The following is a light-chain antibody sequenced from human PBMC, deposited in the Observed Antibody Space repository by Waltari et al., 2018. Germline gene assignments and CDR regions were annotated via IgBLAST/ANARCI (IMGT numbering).Light chain of an antibody. CDR3: EQVSSSPFT. Sequence: DIQMTQSPSSVSASVVDSVTITCRASQSISSWLAWYQQKLGKAPTLLIYGASNLQSGVPPRCSGSGSGTDFTLTISSLQPEDFATYYCEQVSSSPFTFGPGTKVDV. CDR2: GAS. CDR1: QSISSW. V-gene: IGKV1-12*01. J-gene: IGKJ3*01.